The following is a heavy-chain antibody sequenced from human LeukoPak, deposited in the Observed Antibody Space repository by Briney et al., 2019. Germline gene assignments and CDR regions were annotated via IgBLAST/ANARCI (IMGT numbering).Heavy chain of an antibody. CDR3: ARATYYYDSSGHKSYYFDY. D-gene: IGHD3-22*01. Sequence: PSETLSLTCTVSGGSISSYYWSWIRQPPGKGLEWIGYIYYSGSTNYNPSLKSRVTISVDTSKNQFSLKLSSVTAADTAVYYCARATYYYDSSGHKSYYFDYWGQGTLVTVSS. CDR1: GGSISSYY. CDR2: IYYSGST. V-gene: IGHV4-59*01. J-gene: IGHJ4*02.